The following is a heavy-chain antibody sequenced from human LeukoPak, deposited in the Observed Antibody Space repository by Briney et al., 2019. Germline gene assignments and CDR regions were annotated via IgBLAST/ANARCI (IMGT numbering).Heavy chain of an antibody. V-gene: IGHV3-21*01. J-gene: IGHJ4*02. D-gene: IGHD3-22*01. Sequence: KPGGSLRLSCAASGFTFSTYSMNWVRQAPGKGLEWVSSISGSSIYIYYADSVKGRSTISRDNAKNSLYLQMNSLRAEDTAVYYCARDPPYYDSSGYYYDYWGQGTLVTVSP. CDR2: ISGSSIYI. CDR1: GFTFSTYS. CDR3: ARDPPYYDSSGYYYDY.